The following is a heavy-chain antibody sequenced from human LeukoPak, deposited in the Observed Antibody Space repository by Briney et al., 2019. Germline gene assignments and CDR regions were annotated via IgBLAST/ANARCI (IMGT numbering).Heavy chain of an antibody. CDR1: GGSISSYY. CDR3: ARVGRVGSSDYGMDV. CDR2: IYSSGST. D-gene: IGHD6-6*01. Sequence: SETLSLTCTVSGGSISSYYWSWIRQPAGKGLEWIGRIYSSGSTDYNSSLKSRVTMSVDTSKNQFSLKLSSVTAADTAMYYCARVGRVGSSDYGMDVWGQGTTVTVSS. J-gene: IGHJ6*02. V-gene: IGHV4-4*07.